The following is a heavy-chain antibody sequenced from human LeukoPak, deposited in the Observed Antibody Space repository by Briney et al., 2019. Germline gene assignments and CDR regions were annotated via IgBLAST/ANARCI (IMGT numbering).Heavy chain of an antibody. D-gene: IGHD6-25*01. CDR2: VYTSGST. Sequence: SETLSPTRAVLGGSISTYCCRWIRQRAGKGLEWIGRVYTSGSTNYNPSRKSRVAMSVATAKNQFSLDLRSVTAADTAVYYCASLPGGDSGSVVAFDIWGQGTMVTVSS. CDR3: ASLPGGDSGSVVAFDI. V-gene: IGHV4-4*07. J-gene: IGHJ3*02. CDR1: GGSISTYC.